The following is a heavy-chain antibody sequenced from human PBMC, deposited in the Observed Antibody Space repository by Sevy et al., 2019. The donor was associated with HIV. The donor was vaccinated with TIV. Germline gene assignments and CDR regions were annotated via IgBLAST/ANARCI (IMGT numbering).Heavy chain of an antibody. CDR2: ISANNGNT. J-gene: IGHJ4*02. CDR1: GYTFSTYG. CDR3: ARDLYYYDMHSSYRLPDY. Sequence: ASVKVSCKASGYTFSTYGISWIRQAPGQGLEWMGWISANNGNTNYAQKIQGRVTMTTDTSTSTAYMELRGLTSDDTAFYFCARDLYYYDMHSSYRLPDYWGQGTLVTVSS. V-gene: IGHV1-18*01. D-gene: IGHD3-22*01.